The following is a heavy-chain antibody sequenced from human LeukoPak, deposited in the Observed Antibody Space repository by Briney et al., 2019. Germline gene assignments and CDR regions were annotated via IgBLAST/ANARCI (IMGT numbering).Heavy chain of an antibody. CDR3: ASSSPYYYDSSGYYHWSFGY. Sequence: ASVKVSCKVSGYTFTGYYMHWVRQAPGQGLEWMGRINPNSGGTNYAQKFQGRVTMTRDTSISTAYMELSRLRSDDTAVYYCASSSPYYYDSSGYYHWSFGYWGQGTLVTVSS. CDR1: GYTFTGYY. D-gene: IGHD3-22*01. V-gene: IGHV1-2*06. J-gene: IGHJ4*02. CDR2: INPNSGGT.